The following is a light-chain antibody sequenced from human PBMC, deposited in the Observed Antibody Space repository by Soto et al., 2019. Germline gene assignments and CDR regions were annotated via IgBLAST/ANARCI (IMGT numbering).Light chain of an antibody. V-gene: IGKV1-5*01. J-gene: IGKJ1*01. Sequence: DIQMTQFPSALSASVGDRVPITCRASQVISTSLAWYQVKPGKAPKLMIYAASTLESGVPSRFSGSGSGTECTLTISSLQPDDFATYYCQQYNSYSLTFGQGTKVDIK. CDR1: QVISTS. CDR2: AAS. CDR3: QQYNSYSLT.